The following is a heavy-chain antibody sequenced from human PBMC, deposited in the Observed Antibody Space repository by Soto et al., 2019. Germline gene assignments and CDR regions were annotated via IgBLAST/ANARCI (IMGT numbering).Heavy chain of an antibody. CDR2: IWYDGTYK. Sequence: GGSLRLSCAASGFSFSDYGFHWVRQAPGKGLEWVAVIWYDGTYKYYADSVKGRFTISRDNSKNTLYLQMNSLRAEDTAVYYCARWNCSGGSCYTILPYLDYWGQGTLVTVSS. D-gene: IGHD2-15*01. V-gene: IGHV3-33*01. J-gene: IGHJ4*02. CDR1: GFSFSDYG. CDR3: ARWNCSGGSCYTILPYLDY.